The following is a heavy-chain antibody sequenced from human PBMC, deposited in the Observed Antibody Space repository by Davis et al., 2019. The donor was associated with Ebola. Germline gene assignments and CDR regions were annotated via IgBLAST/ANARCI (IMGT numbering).Heavy chain of an antibody. CDR3: ARGTPYGSGTFLKPHFDY. D-gene: IGHD3-10*01. CDR1: GVSISTYY. Sequence: SETLSLTCTVSGVSISTYYWSWIRQPPGKGLEWIGEINHNGVTNCNPSLESRVTISVDTAKNQFSLKLTSETAADTAVYYCARGTPYGSGTFLKPHFDYWGQGSLVTVSS. CDR2: INHNGVT. V-gene: IGHV4-34*01. J-gene: IGHJ4*02.